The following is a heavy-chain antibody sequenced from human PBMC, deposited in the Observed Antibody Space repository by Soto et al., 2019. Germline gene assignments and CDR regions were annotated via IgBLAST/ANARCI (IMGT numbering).Heavy chain of an antibody. V-gene: IGHV5-51*01. J-gene: IGHJ4*02. CDR3: GRGGVVGSTQSYFDY. Sequence: GESLKISCKGSGYSFTDYWIGWVRQMPGRGLEWMGIIYPGDSDTRYGPSFQGQVTISADKSVNTAYLQWSSLKASDTAMYYCGRGGVVGSTQSYFDYGGREPLVTVPS. CDR1: GYSFTDYW. CDR2: IYPGDSDT. D-gene: IGHD1-26*01.